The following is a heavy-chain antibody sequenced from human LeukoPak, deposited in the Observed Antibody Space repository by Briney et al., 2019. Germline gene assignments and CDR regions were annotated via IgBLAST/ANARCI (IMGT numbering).Heavy chain of an antibody. J-gene: IGHJ4*02. Sequence: GGSLRLSCAASGFTFSSYSMNWVRQAPGKGLEWVSSISSSSSYIYYADSVKGRFTISRDNSKNTLYLQMNSLRAEDTAVYYCAREVAAKSRADFDYWGQGTLVTVSS. D-gene: IGHD2-15*01. CDR2: ISSSSSYI. V-gene: IGHV3-21*01. CDR3: AREVAAKSRADFDY. CDR1: GFTFSSYS.